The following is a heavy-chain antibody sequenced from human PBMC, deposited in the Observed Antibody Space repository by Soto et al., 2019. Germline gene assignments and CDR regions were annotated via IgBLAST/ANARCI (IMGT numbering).Heavy chain of an antibody. J-gene: IGHJ4*02. Sequence: QVQLVQSGAEVKKPGSSVKVSCKASGGTFSSYAISWVRQAPGQGLEWMGGIIPIIGTANYAEKFQGRVTITADESTSTAYMELSSLRSEDTAVDYCAREGTGDGYNPGDYWGQGTLVTVSS. CDR1: GGTFSSYA. D-gene: IGHD5-12*01. V-gene: IGHV1-69*01. CDR2: IIPIIGTA. CDR3: AREGTGDGYNPGDY.